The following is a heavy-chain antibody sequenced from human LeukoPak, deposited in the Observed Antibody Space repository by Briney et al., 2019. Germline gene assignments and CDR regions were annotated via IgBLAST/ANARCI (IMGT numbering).Heavy chain of an antibody. J-gene: IGHJ4*02. CDR3: ARDGSPRPLGPVPLYDSSAYGVAYFDY. V-gene: IGHV3-21*01. D-gene: IGHD3-22*01. CDR1: GFXFSSYS. CDR2: ISSSSSYI. Sequence: GGSLRLSCAASGFXFSSYSINWVRQAPGKGREWVSSISSSSSYIYYADSAKGRFTISRDNAKNSLYLQMNSPRAEDTAVYYCARDGSPRPLGPVPLYDSSAYGVAYFDYWGQGTLVTVSS.